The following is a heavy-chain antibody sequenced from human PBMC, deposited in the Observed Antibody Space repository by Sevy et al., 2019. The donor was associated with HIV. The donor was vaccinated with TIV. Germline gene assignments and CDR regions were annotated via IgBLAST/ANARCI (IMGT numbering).Heavy chain of an antibody. V-gene: IGHV3-21*01. Sequence: GGSLRLSCAASGFTFSSYRMTWVRQAPGKGLEWVSCISSNSAYINYADSVKGRFTISRDNAKNLLYLQMDSLRAEDTAVYYSAMAVLEISTWRSDYWGQGTQVTVSS. J-gene: IGHJ4*02. CDR1: GFTFSSYR. D-gene: IGHD1-1*01. CDR3: AMAVLEISTWRSDY. CDR2: ISSNSAYI.